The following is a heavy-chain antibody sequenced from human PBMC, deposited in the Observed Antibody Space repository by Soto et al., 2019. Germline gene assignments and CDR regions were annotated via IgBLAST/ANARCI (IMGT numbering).Heavy chain of an antibody. CDR3: TRYSGTYSADY. Sequence: SGTLSLTCTVSGGSVSSSDYYWNWIRQPPGKGLEWIGNIYYNGNTNYNPSLKSRLTISLDTSKNQFSLKLTSVTAADTAVYYCTRYSGTYSADYWGQGALVT. J-gene: IGHJ4*02. CDR1: GGSVSSSDYY. CDR2: IYYNGNT. V-gene: IGHV4-61*08. D-gene: IGHD1-26*01.